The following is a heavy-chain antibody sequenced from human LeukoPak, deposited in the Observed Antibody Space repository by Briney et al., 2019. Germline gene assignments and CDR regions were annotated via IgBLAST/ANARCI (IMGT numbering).Heavy chain of an antibody. CDR1: GFTFSSYW. V-gene: IGHV4-4*02. CDR2: IYHSGST. CDR3: ARVIADYYGSGEDY. J-gene: IGHJ4*02. Sequence: GSLRLSCAASGFTFSSYWMSWVRQPPGKGLEWIGEIYHSGSTNYNPSLKSRVTISVDKSKNQFSLKLSSVTAADTAVYYCARVIADYYGSGEDYWGQGTLVTVSS. D-gene: IGHD3-10*01.